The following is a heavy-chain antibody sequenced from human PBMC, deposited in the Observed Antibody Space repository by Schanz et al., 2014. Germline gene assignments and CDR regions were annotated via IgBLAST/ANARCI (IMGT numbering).Heavy chain of an antibody. CDR3: AKDFFIGVARGVIISHDAIDI. CDR1: GLNFDYYG. J-gene: IGHJ3*02. D-gene: IGHD3-10*01. Sequence: VQLVESGGGVVQPGRSLRLSCATSGLNFDYYGMNWVRQAPGKGLEWVSAISGSGGSTVYADSVKGRFTISRDNSNNTVFLQMNSLRAEDTAVYYCAKDFFIGVARGVIISHDAIDIWGQGTKVTVSS. CDR2: ISGSGGST. V-gene: IGHV3-23*04.